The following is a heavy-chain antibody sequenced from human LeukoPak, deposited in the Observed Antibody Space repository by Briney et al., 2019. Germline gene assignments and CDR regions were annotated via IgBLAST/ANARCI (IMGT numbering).Heavy chain of an antibody. D-gene: IGHD3-22*01. V-gene: IGHV1-69*06. CDR1: GGTFSSYA. CDR2: IIPIFGTA. CDR3: ARRAGDYSHPYDY. Sequence: SVKVSCKASGGTFSSYAISWVRQAPGQGLEWMGGIIPIFGTANYAQKFQGRVTITADKSTSTAYMELSSLRSEDTAVYYCARRAGDYSHPYDYWGQGTLVTVSS. J-gene: IGHJ4*02.